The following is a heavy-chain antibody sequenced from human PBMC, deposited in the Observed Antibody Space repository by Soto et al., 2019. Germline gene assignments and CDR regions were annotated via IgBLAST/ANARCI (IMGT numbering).Heavy chain of an antibody. D-gene: IGHD3-10*01. CDR3: ARDGYDGSGSPYPAY. CDR1: GGSMSEYF. V-gene: IGHV4-59*01. CDR2: IYYLGST. Sequence: SETLSLTCSVSGGSMSEYFWSWIRQSPGKGLEWTGYIYYLGSTDYNPSLKSRVTISVDTSKRQFSLRLTSVTAADTAVYYCARDGYDGSGSPYPAYWGPGTQVTVSS. J-gene: IGHJ4*02.